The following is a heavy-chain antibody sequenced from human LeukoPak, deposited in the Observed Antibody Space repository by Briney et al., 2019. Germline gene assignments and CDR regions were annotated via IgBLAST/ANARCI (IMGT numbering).Heavy chain of an antibody. D-gene: IGHD3-10*01. Sequence: ASVKVSCKASGYTFTGYYMHWVRQAPGQGLEWMGWINPNSGSTNYAQKFQGRVTMTRDTSISTAYMELSRLRSDDTAVYYCARAEYYGSGSSTAFDIWGQGTMVTVSS. CDR1: GYTFTGYY. V-gene: IGHV1-2*02. J-gene: IGHJ3*02. CDR2: INPNSGST. CDR3: ARAEYYGSGSSTAFDI.